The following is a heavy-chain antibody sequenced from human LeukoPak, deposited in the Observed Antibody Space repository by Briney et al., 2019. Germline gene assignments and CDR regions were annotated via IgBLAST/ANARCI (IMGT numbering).Heavy chain of an antibody. CDR2: IIGRSI. CDR3: AKCISIFGGYYHYYYMDV. CDR1: GFMFSTYD. V-gene: IGHV3-23*01. D-gene: IGHD3-3*01. J-gene: IGHJ6*03. Sequence: PGGSLRLSCAASGFMFSTYDMSWVRQAPGKGLEWVSTIIGRSIYYADSVKGRFTISRDNSKNTLYLQMNNLRAEDTALYYCAKCISIFGGYYHYYYMDVWGKGTTVTVSS.